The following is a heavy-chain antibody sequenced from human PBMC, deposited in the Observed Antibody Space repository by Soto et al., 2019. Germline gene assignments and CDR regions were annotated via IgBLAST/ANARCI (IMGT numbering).Heavy chain of an antibody. D-gene: IGHD3-16*01. CDR3: ASMASFGTLNWFDH. CDR2: MNPGSGKT. V-gene: IGHV1-8*02. CDR1: GYTFINYD. Sequence: QVQLVQSGAEVKEPGASVRVSCKASGYTFINYDISWVRQATGQGLEWMGWMNPGSGKTGYANKVQGRVTMTRDASPSTAHLELSSLPSEDTAVYYCASMASFGTLNWFDHWGQGTLVTVSS. J-gene: IGHJ5*02.